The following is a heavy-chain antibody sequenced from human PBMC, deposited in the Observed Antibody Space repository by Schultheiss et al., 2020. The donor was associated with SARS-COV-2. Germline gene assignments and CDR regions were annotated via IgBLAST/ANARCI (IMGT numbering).Heavy chain of an antibody. CDR3: SSSPRQQPNY. V-gene: IGHV3-74*01. J-gene: IGHJ4*02. CDR1: GFTFDDYA. Sequence: GGSLRLSCAASGFTFDDYAMHWVRQAPGKGLVWVSRINSDGSTTTYADSVKGRFTISRDNAKNTLYLQMNSLRAEDTAVYYCSSSPRQQPNYWGQGTLVTVSS. CDR2: INSDGSTT. D-gene: IGHD6-13*01.